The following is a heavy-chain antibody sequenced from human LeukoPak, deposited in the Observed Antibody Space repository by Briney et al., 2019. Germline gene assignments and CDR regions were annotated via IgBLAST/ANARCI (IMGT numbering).Heavy chain of an antibody. V-gene: IGHV4-4*07. J-gene: IGHJ3*02. CDR3: ARGYDILTGYSDDAFDI. CDR2: IYTSGST. CDR1: GGSISSYY. Sequence: PSETLSLTCTVFGGSISSYYWSWIRQPAGKGLEWIGRIYTSGSTNYNPSLKSRVTMSVDTSKNQFSLKLSSVTAADTAVYYCARGYDILTGYSDDAFDIWGQGTMVTDSS. D-gene: IGHD3-9*01.